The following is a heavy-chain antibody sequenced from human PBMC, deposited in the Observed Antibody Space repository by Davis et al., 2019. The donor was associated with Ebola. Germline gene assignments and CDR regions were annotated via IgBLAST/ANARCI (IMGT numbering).Heavy chain of an antibody. CDR1: GDPISTATSYY. V-gene: IGHV4-39*01. D-gene: IGHD4-17*01. CDR2: VYYSGIT. CDR3: ARGNYGDYIVLYYYNMDV. Sequence: MPSETLSLTCSVFGDPISTATSYYWGWIRQPPGKGLEWLGSVYYSGITYYHPSLKSRVSISVDTSKNQFSLKLRYVTAADTAVYYYARGNYGDYIVLYYYNMDVWGQGTTVTVSS. J-gene: IGHJ6*02.